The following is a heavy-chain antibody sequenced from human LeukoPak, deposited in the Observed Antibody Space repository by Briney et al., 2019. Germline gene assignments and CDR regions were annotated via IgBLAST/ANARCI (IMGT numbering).Heavy chain of an antibody. V-gene: IGHV3-21*01. D-gene: IGHD2/OR15-2a*01. J-gene: IGHJ4*02. CDR3: ASLSTCPSIGDY. CDR2: ITSSSSYI. CDR1: GFTFSTYS. Sequence: GGSLRLSCAASGFTFSTYSMNWVRQAPGKGLEWVSSITSSSSYIYYADSVKGRFTISRDNAKNSLYLQMNSLTADDTALYYCASLSTCPSIGDYWGQGTLVTVSS.